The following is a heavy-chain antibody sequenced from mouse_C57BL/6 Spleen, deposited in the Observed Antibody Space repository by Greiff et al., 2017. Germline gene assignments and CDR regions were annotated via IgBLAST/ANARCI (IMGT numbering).Heavy chain of an antibody. J-gene: IGHJ4*01. Sequence: EVQLVESGGGLVQPGGSLSLSCAASGFTFTDYYMSWVRQPPGKALEWLGFIRNKANGYTTEYSASVKGRFTISRDNSQSILYLQMNALRAEDSATYYCARYRDDYPYYYAMDYWGQGTSVTVSS. V-gene: IGHV7-3*01. D-gene: IGHD2-4*01. CDR3: ARYRDDYPYYYAMDY. CDR1: GFTFTDYY. CDR2: IRNKANGYTT.